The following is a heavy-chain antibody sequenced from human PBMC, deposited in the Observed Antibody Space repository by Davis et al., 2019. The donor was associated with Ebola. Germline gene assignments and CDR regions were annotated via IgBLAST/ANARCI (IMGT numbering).Heavy chain of an antibody. CDR2: IKSKVDDGAT. CDR3: ATDLGISAYFHY. Sequence: PGGSLRLSCVASGFTFTNAWMSWVRQAPGKGLQWIARIKSKVDDGATDYAAPVKGRFTISRDDSKNTLYLQLNSLKTEDTAVYYCATDLGISAYFHYWGQGALVTVSS. CDR1: GFTFTNAW. D-gene: IGHD1-14*01. J-gene: IGHJ4*02. V-gene: IGHV3-15*01.